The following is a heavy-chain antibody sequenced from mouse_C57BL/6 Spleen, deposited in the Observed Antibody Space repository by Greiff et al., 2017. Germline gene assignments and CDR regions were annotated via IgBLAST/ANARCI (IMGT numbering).Heavy chain of an antibody. D-gene: IGHD1-1*01. CDR2: IDPSDSYT. J-gene: IGHJ4*01. V-gene: IGHV1-59*01. CDR3: ARNFNYYGSRNAMDY. Sequence: VKLQQPGAELVRPGTSVKLSCKASGYTFTSYWMHWVKQRPGQGLEWIGVIDPSDSYTNYNQKVKGKASLTVDTSSSTAYMQLSSLTSEDSAVYYCARNFNYYGSRNAMDYWGQGTSVTVSS. CDR1: GYTFTSYW.